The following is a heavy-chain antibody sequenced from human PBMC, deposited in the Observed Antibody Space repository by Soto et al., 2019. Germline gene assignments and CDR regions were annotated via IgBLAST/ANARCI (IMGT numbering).Heavy chain of an antibody. Sequence: QVQLVESGGGVVQPGRSLRLSCAASGFTFSSYGMHWVRQAPGKGLEWVAVISYDGSNKYYADSVKGRFTISRDNSKNTLYLQMNSLRAEDTAVYYCAKDHYTVTGNYCYFDLWGRGTLVTVSS. V-gene: IGHV3-30*18. CDR2: ISYDGSNK. J-gene: IGHJ2*01. CDR3: AKDHYTVTGNYCYFDL. D-gene: IGHD4-17*01. CDR1: GFTFSSYG.